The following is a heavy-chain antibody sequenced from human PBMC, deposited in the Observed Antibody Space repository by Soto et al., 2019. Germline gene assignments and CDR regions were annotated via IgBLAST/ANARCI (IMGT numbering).Heavy chain of an antibody. D-gene: IGHD6-13*01. Sequence: ASVKVSCKASGYTFTSYGISWVRQAPGQGLEWMGWISAYNGNTNYAQKLQGRVTMTTDTSTSTAYMELRSLRSDDTAVYYCARLDLSSSWEHNWFDPWGQGTLVTLSS. CDR1: GYTFTSYG. CDR3: ARLDLSSSWEHNWFDP. V-gene: IGHV1-18*01. CDR2: ISAYNGNT. J-gene: IGHJ5*02.